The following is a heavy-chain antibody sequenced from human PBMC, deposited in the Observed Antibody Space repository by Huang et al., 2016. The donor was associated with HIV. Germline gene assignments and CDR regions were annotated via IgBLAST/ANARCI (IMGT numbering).Heavy chain of an antibody. Sequence: QVLLVQSGAEVRKPGSSVKVSCTAFGGTFRSYAISWGRQAPGQGLEWMGGISPIFGTANYTQKFQGRVTITVDESTNTGYMELTRLTSEDTAVYYCARTAYSYGFRQGYNWFDPWGQGTPVTVSS. D-gene: IGHD5-18*01. CDR3: ARTAYSYGFRQGYNWFDP. J-gene: IGHJ5*02. V-gene: IGHV1-69*13. CDR2: ISPIFGTA. CDR1: GGTFRSYA.